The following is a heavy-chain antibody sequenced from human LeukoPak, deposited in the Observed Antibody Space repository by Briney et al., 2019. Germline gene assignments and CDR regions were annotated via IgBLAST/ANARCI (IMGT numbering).Heavy chain of an antibody. D-gene: IGHD3-22*01. J-gene: IGHJ4*02. Sequence: GASVKVSCKASGYTFTIYFMHWVRQATGQGLEWMGIINPSDGSTSYAHNFQGRGTLIRDTSTSTVYMELNSLRSEDTAVYYCARDFITMTYFDYWGQGTLVPVSS. CDR2: INPSDGST. CDR3: ARDFITMTYFDY. V-gene: IGHV1-46*01. CDR1: GYTFTIYF.